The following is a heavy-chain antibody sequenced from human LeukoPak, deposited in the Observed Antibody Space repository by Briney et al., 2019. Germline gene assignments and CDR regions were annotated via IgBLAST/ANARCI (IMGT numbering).Heavy chain of an antibody. CDR3: ARASVTAQFDP. J-gene: IGHJ5*02. Sequence: ASVKVSCKVSGYTLTELSMHWVRQAPGQGLEWMGWIIPNSGDTNYAQRFQGRVTMTRDTSISTAYMELSRLRSDDTAVYYCARASVTAQFDPWGQGTLVTVSS. CDR2: IIPNSGDT. CDR1: GYTLTELS. D-gene: IGHD2-21*02. V-gene: IGHV1-2*02.